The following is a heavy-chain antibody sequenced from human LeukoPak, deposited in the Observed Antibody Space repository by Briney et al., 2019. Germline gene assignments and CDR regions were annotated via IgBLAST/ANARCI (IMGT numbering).Heavy chain of an antibody. CDR1: GGSISSGSYY. Sequence: SQTLSLTCTVSGGSISSGSYYWSWIRQPAGKGLEWIGRIYTSGSTNYNPSLKSRVTISVDTSKNQFSLKLSSVTAADTAVYYCAREDPDILTGYQYFDYWGQGTLVTVSS. CDR3: AREDPDILTGYQYFDY. D-gene: IGHD3-9*01. V-gene: IGHV4-61*02. J-gene: IGHJ4*02. CDR2: IYTSGST.